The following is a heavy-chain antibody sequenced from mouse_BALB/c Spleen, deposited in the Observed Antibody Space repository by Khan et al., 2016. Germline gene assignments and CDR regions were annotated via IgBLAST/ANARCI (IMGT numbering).Heavy chain of an antibody. CDR3: AGEPYAMNY. CDR1: GYTFTTAG. J-gene: IGHJ4*01. V-gene: IGHV9-4*02. Sequence: QIQLVQSGPELKKPGETVRISCKASGYTFTTAGMQWVQKMPGQGLRWIGWINTLSGVPIYAADFKGRFAFSLETSASTAFLQIGNLKNEDTATYVCAGEPYAMNYWGQGTAGTVSS. CDR2: INTLSGVP.